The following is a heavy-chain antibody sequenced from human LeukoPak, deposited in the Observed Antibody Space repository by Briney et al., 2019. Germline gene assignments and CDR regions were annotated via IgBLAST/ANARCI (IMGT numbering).Heavy chain of an antibody. V-gene: IGHV3-64D*06. CDR2: ISSNGGST. D-gene: IGHD5-12*01. CDR3: VKGWAGSGYDYHY. Sequence: GGSLRLSCSASGFTFSSYAMHWARQAPGGGLEYVSAISSNGGSTNYGDFVKGRFTISRDNSKNTLYLQMSSLRAEDTALYYCVKGWAGSGYDYHYWGQGTLVTVSS. CDR1: GFTFSSYA. J-gene: IGHJ4*02.